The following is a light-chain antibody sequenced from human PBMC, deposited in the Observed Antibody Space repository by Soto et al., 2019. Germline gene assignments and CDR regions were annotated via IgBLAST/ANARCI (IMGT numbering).Light chain of an antibody. V-gene: IGLV1-51*02. Sequence: QSVLTQPPSVSAAPGQKVTISCSGSSSNIGNNYVSWYQQLPGTAPKLLIYENNKRPSGIPDRFSGSKSGTSATLGITGLQTGDEAYYYCGTWDSSLNGVVFGGGTKVTVL. CDR3: GTWDSSLNGVV. CDR1: SSNIGNNY. J-gene: IGLJ2*01. CDR2: ENN.